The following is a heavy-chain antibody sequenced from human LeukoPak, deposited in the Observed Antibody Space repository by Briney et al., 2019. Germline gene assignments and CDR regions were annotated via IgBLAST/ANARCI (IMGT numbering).Heavy chain of an antibody. V-gene: IGHV3-7*03. CDR1: GFTFSSYW. CDR2: IKQDGSEK. CDR3: ARAVYYDILTGQTPVYFDY. J-gene: IGHJ4*02. D-gene: IGHD3-9*01. Sequence: GGSLRLSCAASGFTFSSYWMSWVRQAPGKGLEWVANIKQDGSEKYYVDSVKGRFTISRDNAKNSLYLQMNSLRAEDTAVYYCARAVYYDILTGQTPVYFDYWGQGTLVNVSS.